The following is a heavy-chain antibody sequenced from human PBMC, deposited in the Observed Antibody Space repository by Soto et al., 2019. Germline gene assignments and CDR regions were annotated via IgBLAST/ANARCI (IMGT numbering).Heavy chain of an antibody. V-gene: IGHV4-30-2*01. Sequence: SETLSLTCAASGGSISIGGYSLTWIRQPPGKGLEWIGYIYHSGSTYYNPSLKSRVTISVDRSKNQFSLKLSSVTAADTAVYYCARVPARGGQGTLVPVSP. CDR1: GGSISIGGYS. CDR2: IYHSGST. D-gene: IGHD2-2*01. J-gene: IGHJ4*02. CDR3: ARVPAR.